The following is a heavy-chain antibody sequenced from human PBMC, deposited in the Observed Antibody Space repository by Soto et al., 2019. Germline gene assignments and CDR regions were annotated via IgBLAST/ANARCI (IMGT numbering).Heavy chain of an antibody. D-gene: IGHD6-13*01. CDR3: ARAAMGGSSWPFDY. CDR2: NYHSGST. CDR1: GGSISSSNW. J-gene: IGHJ4*02. Sequence: QVQLQESGPGLVKPSGTLSLTCAVSGGSISSSNWWSWVRQPPGKGLEWIGENYHSGSTNYNPSPKRRVTISVDKSKNQFSLKLSAVTAADTAVEYCARAAMGGSSWPFDYWGQGTLVTVSS. V-gene: IGHV4-4*02.